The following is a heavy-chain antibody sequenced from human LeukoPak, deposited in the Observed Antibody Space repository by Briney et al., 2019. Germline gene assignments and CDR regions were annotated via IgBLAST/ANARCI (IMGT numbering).Heavy chain of an antibody. D-gene: IGHD5-24*01. CDR1: GYIFKDFY. J-gene: IGHJ4*02. CDR2: INPNSGDT. Sequence: ASVKVSCKTSGYIFKDFYIHWVRQAPGHGLEWMGWINPNSGDTNSAQRFQGRVTMTRGTSTGTAYMDLSSLTSDDTAVYFCAKDSSGGYNSHWGQGTLVTVSS. CDR3: AKDSSGGYNSH. V-gene: IGHV1-2*02.